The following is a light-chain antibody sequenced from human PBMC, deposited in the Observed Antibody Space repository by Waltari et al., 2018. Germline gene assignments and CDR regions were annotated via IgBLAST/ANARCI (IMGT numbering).Light chain of an antibody. CDR3: QSFDSSLNAVL. CDR1: SSNIGAGYD. Sequence: QSVLTQPPSVSGAPGKRVTTSCTGSSSNIGAGYDVHWYQQFPGTAPKLLIYHNSNRPSGVPDRFSGSKSGTSASLAITGLLAEDEADYYCQSFDSSLNAVLFGGGTKLTVL. V-gene: IGLV1-40*01. CDR2: HNS. J-gene: IGLJ2*01.